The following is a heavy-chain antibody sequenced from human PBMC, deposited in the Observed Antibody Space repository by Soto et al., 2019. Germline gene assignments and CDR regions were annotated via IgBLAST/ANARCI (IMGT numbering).Heavy chain of an antibody. V-gene: IGHV1-18*01. CDR1: GYMFVTYG. Sequence: ASVKVSCKASGYMFVTYGINWVRQAPGQGLEWMGWISAYNGNTKYAQDLQGRVTMTTDASTSTAYMEMRSLRSDDTAVYYCARDLDGSGSYYTDYWGPGTLVTVSS. CDR2: ISAYNGNT. D-gene: IGHD3-10*01. J-gene: IGHJ4*02. CDR3: ARDLDGSGSYYTDY.